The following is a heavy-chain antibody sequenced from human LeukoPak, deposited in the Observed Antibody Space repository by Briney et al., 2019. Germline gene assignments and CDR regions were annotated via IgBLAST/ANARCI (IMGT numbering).Heavy chain of an antibody. CDR2: ISYHGRDT. CDR3: AAQPCSVGRCYLDY. CDR1: GVTFSSFA. V-gene: IGHV3-30*04. D-gene: IGHD2-15*01. Sequence: GGSLRLSCAASGVTFSSFAMHWVRQAPGKGLEWVAVISYHGRDTYYADSVKGRFTISRDNSKNTLYLQLNSLGAEDTAVYYCAAQPCSVGRCYLDYWGQGTLVTVSS. J-gene: IGHJ4*02.